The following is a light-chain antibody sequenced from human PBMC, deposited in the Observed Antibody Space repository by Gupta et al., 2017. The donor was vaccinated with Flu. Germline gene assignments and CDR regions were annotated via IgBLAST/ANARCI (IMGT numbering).Light chain of an antibody. Sequence: DRVTITCRASQSINNWLAWYQQKPGKAPKLLIYQASILESGVPSRFSGSGSGTEFTLTISCLQADDLAAYYCQQYSSYSGYSFGQGTKVEIK. V-gene: IGKV1-5*03. CDR3: QQYSSYSGYS. CDR1: QSINNW. CDR2: QAS. J-gene: IGKJ2*03.